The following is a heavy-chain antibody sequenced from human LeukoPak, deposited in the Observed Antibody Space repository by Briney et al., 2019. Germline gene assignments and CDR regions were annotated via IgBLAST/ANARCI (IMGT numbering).Heavy chain of an antibody. Sequence: SETLSLTCAVYGGSFSGYYWSWIRQPPGKGLEWIGEINHSGSTNYNPSLKSRVTISVDTSKNQFSLKLSSVTAADTAVYYCARSRRFRPRRYFDLWGRGTLVTVSS. CDR3: ARSRRFRPRRYFDL. CDR1: GGSFSGYY. CDR2: INHSGST. V-gene: IGHV4-34*01. D-gene: IGHD3-3*01. J-gene: IGHJ2*01.